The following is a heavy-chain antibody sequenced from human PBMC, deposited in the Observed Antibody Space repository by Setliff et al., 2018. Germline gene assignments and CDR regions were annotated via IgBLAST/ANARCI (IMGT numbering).Heavy chain of an antibody. V-gene: IGHV3-23*01. D-gene: IGHD3-10*01. CDR1: GFTFSNYA. Sequence: GGSLRLSCAASGFTFSNYAMGWVRQAPGKGLEWVSVITSSGRDTYYTDSVKGRFTISRDNSDNTLYLQMNSLRADDTAVYYCAKVGKSGTWDQYFQYWGQGTLVTVSS. J-gene: IGHJ1*01. CDR2: ITSSGRDT. CDR3: AKVGKSGTWDQYFQY.